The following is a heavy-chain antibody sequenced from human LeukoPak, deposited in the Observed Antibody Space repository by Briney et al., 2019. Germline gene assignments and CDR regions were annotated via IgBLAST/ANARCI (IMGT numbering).Heavy chain of an antibody. J-gene: IGHJ4*02. CDR2: IKQDGSEK. CDR1: GFTFSSYW. CDR3: ARESGSGSYFAY. V-gene: IGHV3-7*01. Sequence: GGSLRLSCAASGFTFSSYWMSWVRQAPGKGLEWVANIKQDGSEKYYVDSVKGRFTISRDNGKNSLDLQMNSLRDEDTAVYYCARESGSGSYFAYWGQGTLVTVSS. D-gene: IGHD3-10*01.